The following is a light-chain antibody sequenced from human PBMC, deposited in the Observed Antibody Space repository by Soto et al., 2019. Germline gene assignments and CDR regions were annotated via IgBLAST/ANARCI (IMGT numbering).Light chain of an antibody. V-gene: IGLV6-57*04. J-gene: IGLJ3*02. Sequence: NFMLTQPHSMSESPGKTITISCTRSSGSIASHYVQWYQQRPGSAPTTVIYEDKRRPSAVPDRFSGSIDSSSNSASLTISGLEAEDEADYYCQSYNTRDHWVFGGGTKVTVL. CDR3: QSYNTRDHWV. CDR2: EDK. CDR1: SGSIASHY.